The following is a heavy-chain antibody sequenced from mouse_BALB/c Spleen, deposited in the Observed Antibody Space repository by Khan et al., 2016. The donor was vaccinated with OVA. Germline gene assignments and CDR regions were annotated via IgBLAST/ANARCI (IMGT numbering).Heavy chain of an antibody. V-gene: IGHV1-52*01. CDR1: GYTFTSYW. CDR3: ARTPFAY. Sequence: VQLQQSGAELVRPGASVKLSCEASGYTFTSYWMNWVKQSPEQGLEGIGRIDPYDSETHYNQNFKDKARLTVDKSSSTAYMPLSSLTSADSAVYSCARTPFAYWGQGTLVTVSA. J-gene: IGHJ3*01. CDR2: IDPYDSET.